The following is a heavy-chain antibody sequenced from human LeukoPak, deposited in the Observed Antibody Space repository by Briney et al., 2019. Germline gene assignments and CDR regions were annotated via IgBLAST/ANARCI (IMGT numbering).Heavy chain of an antibody. Sequence: PSETLSLTCTVSGGSISSYYWSWIRQPPGKGLEWIGYIYYSGSTNYNPSLKSRVTISVDTSKNQFSLKLSSVTAADTAVYYCATQLVRDDAFDIWGQGTMVTVSS. CDR1: GGSISSYY. D-gene: IGHD6-13*01. CDR2: IYYSGST. CDR3: ATQLVRDDAFDI. J-gene: IGHJ3*02. V-gene: IGHV4-59*01.